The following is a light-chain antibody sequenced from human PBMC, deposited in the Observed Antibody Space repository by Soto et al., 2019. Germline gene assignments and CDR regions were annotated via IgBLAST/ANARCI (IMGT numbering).Light chain of an antibody. CDR2: GSS. CDR1: QSISSRY. CDR3: PQNDTSVP. V-gene: IGKV3-20*01. Sequence: EIVLTQSPDTLSLSPGERATLSCRASQSISSRYLAWYQQRPGQSPRLLIFGSSTRVTGVPDRFSGSGSGTDFTLTISRLEPDDFAVYYCPQNDTSVPFGEGSKVHIK. J-gene: IGKJ4*01.